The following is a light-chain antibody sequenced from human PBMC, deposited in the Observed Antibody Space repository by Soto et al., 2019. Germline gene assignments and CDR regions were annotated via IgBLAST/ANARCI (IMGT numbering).Light chain of an antibody. J-gene: IGLJ1*01. CDR3: GTWDSSPGAFYF. V-gene: IGLV1-51*01. CDR1: SSNIGNNY. CDR2: DNN. Sequence: QSVLTQPPSVSAAPGQKVTISCSGSSSNIGNNYVSWYQQLPGTAPKLLIYDNNKRPSGIPDRFSGSKSGTSATLGITGLQAGDEADYYLGTWDSSPGAFYFFGTGTKLTVL.